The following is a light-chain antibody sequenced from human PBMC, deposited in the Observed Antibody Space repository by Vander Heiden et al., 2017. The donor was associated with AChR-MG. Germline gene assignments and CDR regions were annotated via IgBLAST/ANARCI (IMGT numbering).Light chain of an antibody. V-gene: IGKV3-15*01. Sequence: EIVMTQSPATMSVSTGERATLSCRASQSASDNLAWYQHKPGQAPRLLIHGASTRATGIPARISGSGSGTEFTLTISSLQSEDFAVYYCQQFNKWPRTFGQGTKVEIK. CDR2: GAS. CDR3: QQFNKWPRT. CDR1: QSASDN. J-gene: IGKJ1*01.